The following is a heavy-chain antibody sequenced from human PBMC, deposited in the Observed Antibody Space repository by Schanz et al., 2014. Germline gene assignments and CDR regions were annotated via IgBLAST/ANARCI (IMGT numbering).Heavy chain of an antibody. V-gene: IGHV3-48*01. CDR1: GFSFSGYG. J-gene: IGHJ5*02. Sequence: VQLVESGGGVAQPGGSLRLSCAASGFSFSGYGMHWVRQAPGKGLEWVSYISSSGSTIYYADSVQGRFTISRDNSKNALYLQMDSLRAEDTAVYYCASDYNYFETEAPWGQGTLVTVSS. CDR2: ISSSGSTI. D-gene: IGHD3-16*01. CDR3: ASDYNYFETEAP.